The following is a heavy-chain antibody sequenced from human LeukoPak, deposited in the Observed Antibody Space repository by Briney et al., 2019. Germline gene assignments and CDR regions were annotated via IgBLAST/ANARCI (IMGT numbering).Heavy chain of an antibody. Sequence: SETLSLTCTVYGGSFSGYYWSWIRQPPGKGLEWIGEINHSGSTNYNPSLKSRVTISVDTSKNQFSLKLSSVTAADTAVYYCARRGSIFEDSEWRTASDLWGQGTMVIVSS. CDR3: ARRGSIFEDSEWRTASDL. CDR1: GGSFSGYY. CDR2: INHSGST. D-gene: IGHD3-9*01. V-gene: IGHV4-34*01. J-gene: IGHJ3*01.